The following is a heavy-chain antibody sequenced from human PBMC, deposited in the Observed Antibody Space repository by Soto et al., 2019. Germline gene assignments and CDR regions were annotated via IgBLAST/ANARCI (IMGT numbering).Heavy chain of an antibody. D-gene: IGHD3-3*01. Sequence: GESLKISCAASGFTFSIYGMHWVRHAPGKGLEWVAVIWYDGSNKYYADSVKGRFTISRDNSKNTLYLQMNSLRAEDTDVYYCARDQYYDFWSGYSYYGMEVRGQGTTVTVSS. V-gene: IGHV3-33*01. CDR2: IWYDGSNK. CDR1: GFTFSIYG. CDR3: ARDQYYDFWSGYSYYGMEV. J-gene: IGHJ6*02.